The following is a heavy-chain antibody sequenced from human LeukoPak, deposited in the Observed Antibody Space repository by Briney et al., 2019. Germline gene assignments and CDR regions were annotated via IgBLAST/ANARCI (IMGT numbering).Heavy chain of an antibody. Sequence: KTGGSLRLSCEASGFTFRGFLMHWVRQAPGKGLEWVSSIIADGEYTYYAGSVKGRFIISRDNSKNTLTLQMSSLRAEDTALYYCAKRGVQGYMDVWGKGSTVIVSS. CDR1: GFTFRGFL. D-gene: IGHD1-26*01. CDR2: IIADGEYT. J-gene: IGHJ6*04. CDR3: AKRGVQGYMDV. V-gene: IGHV3-23*01.